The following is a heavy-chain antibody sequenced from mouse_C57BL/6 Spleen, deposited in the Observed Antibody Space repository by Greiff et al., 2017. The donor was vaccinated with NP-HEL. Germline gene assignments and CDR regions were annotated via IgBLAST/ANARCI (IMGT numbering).Heavy chain of an antibody. Sequence: QVQLKESGPGLVQPSQSLSITCTVSGFSLTSYGVHWVRQSPGKGLEWLGVIWSGGSTDYNAAFISRLSISKDNSKSQVFFKMNSLQADDTAIYYCARNKERLTGGFAYWGQGTLVTVSA. CDR1: GFSLTSYG. CDR3: ARNKERLTGGFAY. D-gene: IGHD4-1*01. CDR2: IWSGGST. J-gene: IGHJ3*01. V-gene: IGHV2-2*01.